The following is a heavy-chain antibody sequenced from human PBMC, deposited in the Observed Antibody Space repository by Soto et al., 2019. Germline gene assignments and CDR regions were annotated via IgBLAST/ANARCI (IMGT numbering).Heavy chain of an antibody. V-gene: IGHV4-59*01. Sequence: SETLSLTCTVSGGSISSYYWSWIRQPPGKGLEWIGYIYYSGSTNYNPSLKSRVTISVDTSKNKFSLKLSSVTAADTAVYYCASVAVASDYFDYWGQGTLVTVSS. CDR1: GGSISSYY. CDR2: IYYSGST. J-gene: IGHJ4*02. D-gene: IGHD6-19*01. CDR3: ASVAVASDYFDY.